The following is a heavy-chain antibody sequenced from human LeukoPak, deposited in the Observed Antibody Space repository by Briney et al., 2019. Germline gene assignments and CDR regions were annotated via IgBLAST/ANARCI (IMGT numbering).Heavy chain of an antibody. CDR2: IGRSSSTI. D-gene: IGHD5-18*01. CDR3: ARDLIYSYDY. V-gene: IGHV3-48*01. Sequence: GGSLRLSCAASGFTFSSYSMNWVRQTPGKWLEWVSYIGRSSSTIFYADSVKGRFTISRDNAKNSLYLQMNSLRAEDTAVYYCARDLIYSYDYWGQGTLVTVSS. J-gene: IGHJ4*02. CDR1: GFTFSSYS.